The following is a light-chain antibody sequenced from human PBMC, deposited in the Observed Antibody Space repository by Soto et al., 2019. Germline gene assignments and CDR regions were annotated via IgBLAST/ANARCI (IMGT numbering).Light chain of an antibody. Sequence: QSVLTQPASVSGSPGQSITISCTGTNVDVGGYNYVSWYQHHPGKAPKLLIFEVSNRPSGVSNRFSGSKSGNTASLTISGLQSEDEADYYCASYTIKTTYVFGSGIKVTVL. J-gene: IGLJ1*01. CDR1: NVDVGGYNY. CDR3: ASYTIKTTYV. V-gene: IGLV2-14*01. CDR2: EVS.